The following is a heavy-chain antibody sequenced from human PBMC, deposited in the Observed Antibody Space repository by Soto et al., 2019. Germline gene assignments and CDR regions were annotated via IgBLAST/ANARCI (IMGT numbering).Heavy chain of an antibody. J-gene: IGHJ3*02. CDR1: GGTFSSYA. D-gene: IGHD3-10*01. V-gene: IGHV1-69*13. CDR2: IIPIFGTA. CDR3: AGEGAAGITVVRDGAFDI. Sequence: GASVKVSCKASGGTFSSYAISWVRQAPGQGLEWMGGIIPIFGTANYAQKFQGRVTITADESTSTAYMELSSLRSEDTAVYYCAGEGAAGITVVRDGAFDIWGQGTMVTVSS.